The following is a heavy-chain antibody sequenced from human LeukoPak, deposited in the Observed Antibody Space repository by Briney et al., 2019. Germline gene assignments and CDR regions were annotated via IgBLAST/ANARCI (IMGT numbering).Heavy chain of an antibody. CDR2: ISGSGGST. J-gene: IGHJ3*02. Sequence: GGSLRLSCAASGFTFSSYAMSWVRQAPRKGLEWVSTISGSGGSTNYADSVKGRFTISRDNSKNTVYLQMNSLRAEDTAVYYCAKGYQWGYPPGAFDIWGQGTMVTVSS. CDR1: GFTFSSYA. V-gene: IGHV3-23*01. CDR3: AKGYQWGYPPGAFDI. D-gene: IGHD2-8*01.